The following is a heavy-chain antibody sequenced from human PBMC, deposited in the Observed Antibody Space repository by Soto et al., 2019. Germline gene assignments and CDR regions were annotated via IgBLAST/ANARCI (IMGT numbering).Heavy chain of an antibody. V-gene: IGHV4-34*01. CDR3: ARGGCSGGSCQALDY. J-gene: IGHJ4*02. CDR1: GGSFSGYY. CDR2: VNHGGTT. Sequence: SETLSLTCAVHGGSFSGYYWDWIRQPPGKGLEWIGEVNHGGTTNYNPSLKSRVTMSVDTSKNQFSLKLNSVTAADTAVYYCARGGCSGGSCQALDYWGQGTLVTVSS. D-gene: IGHD2-15*01.